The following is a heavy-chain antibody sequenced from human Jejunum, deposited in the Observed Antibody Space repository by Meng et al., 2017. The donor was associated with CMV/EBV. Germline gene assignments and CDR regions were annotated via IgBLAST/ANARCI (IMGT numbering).Heavy chain of an antibody. CDR2: FYSSDTY. CDR3: ARGPGASTREGFDY. J-gene: IGHJ4*02. D-gene: IGHD1-26*01. V-gene: IGHV4-4*07. Sequence: QVQLQESGPGLVKPSETLSLPCPVSGGSINNYYWSWIRQSAGKGLEWIGRFYSSDTYNYHPSLNSRVTMSLDTSKNQFSLNLRSVTAADTAIYYCARGPGASTREGFDYWGLGTLVTVSS. CDR1: GGSINNYY.